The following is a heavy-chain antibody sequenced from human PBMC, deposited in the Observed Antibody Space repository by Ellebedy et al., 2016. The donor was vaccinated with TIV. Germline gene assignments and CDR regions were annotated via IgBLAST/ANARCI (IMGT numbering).Heavy chain of an antibody. CDR3: ASGATPRTADY. CDR1: GGSTSSSIYY. D-gene: IGHD1-14*01. Sequence: SETLSLXXTVSGGSTSSSIYYWGWIRQPPGKGLDWIGSIFYSGTTYYNPSLKSRVTISVDTSKNQFSLKLSSVTAADTAVYYCASGATPRTADYWGQGTLVTVSS. V-gene: IGHV4-39*01. J-gene: IGHJ4*02. CDR2: IFYSGTT.